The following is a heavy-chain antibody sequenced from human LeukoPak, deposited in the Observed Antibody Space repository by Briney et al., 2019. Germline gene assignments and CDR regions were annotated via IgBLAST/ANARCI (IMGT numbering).Heavy chain of an antibody. D-gene: IGHD3-9*01. V-gene: IGHV3-48*03. CDR1: GFTFSSYE. Sequence: GGSLRLSCAASGFTFSSYEMNWVRQAPGKGLEWVSYISSSGSTIYYADSVKGRFTISRDNAKNSLYLQMNSLRAEDTAVYYCARDYDILTGYYKPPYYFDYWGQGTLVTVSS. CDR2: ISSSGSTI. J-gene: IGHJ4*02. CDR3: ARDYDILTGYYKPPYYFDY.